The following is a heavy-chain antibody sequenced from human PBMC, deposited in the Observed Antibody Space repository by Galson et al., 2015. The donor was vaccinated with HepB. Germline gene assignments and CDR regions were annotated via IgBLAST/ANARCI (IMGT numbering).Heavy chain of an antibody. V-gene: IGHV1-69*13. CDR1: GGTFSSYA. CDR2: IIPIFGTA. D-gene: IGHD3-22*01. J-gene: IGHJ1*01. CDR3: ASADSSGYYYGRRGRNEYFQH. Sequence: SVKVSCKASGGTFSSYAISWVRQAPGQGLEWMGGIIPIFGTANYAQKFQGRVTITADESTSTAYMELSSLRSEDTAVYYCASADSSGYYYGRRGRNEYFQHWGQGTLVTVSS.